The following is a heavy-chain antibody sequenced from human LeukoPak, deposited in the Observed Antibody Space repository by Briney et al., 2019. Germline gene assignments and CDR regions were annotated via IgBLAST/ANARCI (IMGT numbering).Heavy chain of an antibody. J-gene: IGHJ4*02. CDR2: IYSGGST. V-gene: IGHV3-53*01. D-gene: IGHD2-8*01. Sequence: GGSLRLSCAASGFTVSSNYMSWVRQAPGKGLEWVSVIYSGGSTYYADSVKGRFIISRDNSKNTLYFQMNSLRAEDTAVYYCARGMGSPNYFDYWGQGTLVTVSS. CDR3: ARGMGSPNYFDY. CDR1: GFTVSSNY.